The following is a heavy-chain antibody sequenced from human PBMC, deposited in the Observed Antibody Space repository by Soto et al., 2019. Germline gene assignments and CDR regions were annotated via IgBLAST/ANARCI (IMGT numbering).Heavy chain of an antibody. D-gene: IGHD3-16*01. CDR3: AKGDLLWDPFDL. J-gene: IGHJ4*02. Sequence: GSLRLSCAASGLPFSNYAMTWVRQAPGKGLEWVSIISASGYSAYYGGAVKGRFTTSRDNSRSTLYLQMNGLRAEDTAVYYCAKGDLLWDPFDLWGQGTLVTVSS. CDR1: GLPFSNYA. CDR2: ISASGYSA. V-gene: IGHV3-23*01.